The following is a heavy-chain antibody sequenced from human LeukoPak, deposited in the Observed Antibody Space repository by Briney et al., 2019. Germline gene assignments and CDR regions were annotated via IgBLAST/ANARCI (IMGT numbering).Heavy chain of an antibody. J-gene: IGHJ5*02. CDR3: TTDRRHDILTGYYRGWFDP. D-gene: IGHD3-9*01. V-gene: IGHV3-15*01. CDR1: GFTFSNAW. Sequence: GGSLRLSCAASGFTFSNAWMSWVRQAPGKGLEWVGRIRSKADGGTTDYAAPVKGRFTISRDDSQNTLFLRMSSLKTEDTAVYYCTTDRRHDILTGYYRGWFDPWGQGILVTVSS. CDR2: IRSKADGGTT.